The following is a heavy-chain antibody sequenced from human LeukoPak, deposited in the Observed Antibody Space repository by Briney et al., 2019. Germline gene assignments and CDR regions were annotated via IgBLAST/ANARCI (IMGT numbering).Heavy chain of an antibody. Sequence: GGSLRLSCAASGFTFSDYYMSWIRQAPGKGLEWVGRIKSKTDGGTTDYAAPVKGRFTISRDDSKNTLYLQMNSLKTEDTAVYYCTTDRGDYDVLYYYYYYYMDVWGKGTTVTVSS. CDR3: TTDRGDYDVLYYYYYYYMDV. CDR1: GFTFSDYY. D-gene: IGHD4-17*01. J-gene: IGHJ6*03. CDR2: IKSKTDGGTT. V-gene: IGHV3-15*01.